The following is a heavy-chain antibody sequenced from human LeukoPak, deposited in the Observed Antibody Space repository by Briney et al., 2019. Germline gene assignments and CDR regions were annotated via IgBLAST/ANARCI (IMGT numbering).Heavy chain of an antibody. J-gene: IGHJ4*02. Sequence: TGGSLRLSCVASGFTFGSYAMSWVRQAPGKGPEWVSAVNPAGDHTFYADSVKGRFTLSKDNSKNTLYLQMDSLSAEDTAIYYCVRQLRYCSDGTCYFDYWGQGTLVTVSS. CDR2: VNPAGDHT. D-gene: IGHD2-15*01. CDR1: GFTFGSYA. V-gene: IGHV3-23*01. CDR3: VRQLRYCSDGTCYFDY.